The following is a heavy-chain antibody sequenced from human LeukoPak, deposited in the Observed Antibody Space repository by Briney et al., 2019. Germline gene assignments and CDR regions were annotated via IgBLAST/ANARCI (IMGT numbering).Heavy chain of an antibody. V-gene: IGHV1-2*02. J-gene: IGHJ4*02. CDR2: INPNSGGT. CDR1: GYSSTNYG. D-gene: IGHD4-23*01. Sequence: ASVKVSCKASGYSSTNYGISWVRQAPGQGLEWMGWINPNSGGTNYAQKFQGRVTMTRDTSISTAYMELSRLRSDDTAVYYCARWKTYGGNGRNDYWGQGTLVTVSS. CDR3: ARWKTYGGNGRNDY.